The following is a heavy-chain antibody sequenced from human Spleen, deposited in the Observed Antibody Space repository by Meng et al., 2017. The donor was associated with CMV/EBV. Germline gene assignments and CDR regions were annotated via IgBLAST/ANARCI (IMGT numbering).Heavy chain of an antibody. J-gene: IGHJ3*02. CDR1: GFTFDDYG. CDR3: ARVRYYYGSGSYYLDAFDI. D-gene: IGHD3-10*01. CDR2: INWNGGST. V-gene: IGHV3-20*04. Sequence: GGSLRLSCAASGFTFDDYGMSWVRQAPGKGLEWVSGINWNGGSTGYADSVKGRFTISRDNAKNSLYLQINSLRAEDTALYYCARVRYYYGSGSYYLDAFDIWGQGTMVTVSS.